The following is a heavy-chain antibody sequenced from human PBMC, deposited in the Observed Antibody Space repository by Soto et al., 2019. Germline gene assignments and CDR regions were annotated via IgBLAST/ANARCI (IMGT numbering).Heavy chain of an antibody. CDR1: GLTFGSRA. CDR2: ITDTGGDA. V-gene: IGHV3-23*01. D-gene: IGHD3-10*01. Sequence: VGSLRLSCVASGLTFGSRAMTWVRQAPGEGLQWVSTITDTGGDAKYADSVRGRFVISRDNSKKTLYLQMTSLTAEDSAMYYCARGSTDSYPGSRIFDFWGRGTLVTVSS. J-gene: IGHJ4*02. CDR3: ARGSTDSYPGSRIFDF.